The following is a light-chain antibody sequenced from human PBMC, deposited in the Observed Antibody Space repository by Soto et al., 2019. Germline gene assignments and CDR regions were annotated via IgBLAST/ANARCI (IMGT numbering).Light chain of an antibody. CDR3: KQTFSHRLY. CDR1: ESISDY. Sequence: IQLTQSPSSLSASVGDRVTIVCRASESISDYLNWYQLKSGEAPKVLIYSASTLRGGVPSRFSGTGSGTEFTITISSLPPEDVATYYCKQTFSHRLYFGGGTTVEIK. J-gene: IGKJ4*01. V-gene: IGKV1-39*01. CDR2: SAS.